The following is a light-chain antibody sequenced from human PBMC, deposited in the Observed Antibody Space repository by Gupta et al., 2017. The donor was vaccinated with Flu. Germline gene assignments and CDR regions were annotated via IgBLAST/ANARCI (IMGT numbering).Light chain of an antibody. CDR2: GAS. V-gene: IGKV3-20*01. CDR1: QSVSSSY. J-gene: IGKJ2*02. CDR3: QQDGSSPRT. Sequence: EIVLTQSPGTLSLSPGERATLSCRASQSVSSSYLAWYQQKPGQAPRLLIYGASSRATGIPDRFSGSGYGKDFTLTSSRRPEDFAVYYCQQDGSSPRTFGQGTKLEIK.